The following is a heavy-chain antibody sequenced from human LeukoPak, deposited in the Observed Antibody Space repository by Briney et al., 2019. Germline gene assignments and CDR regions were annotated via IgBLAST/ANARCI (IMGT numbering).Heavy chain of an antibody. Sequence: GGSLRLSCAASGFTFSSYAMHWVRQAPGKGLEYVSAISSNGGSTYYANSVKGRFTISRDNSKNTLYLQMNSLRAEDTAVYYCARFVAAAGAPDYFDYWGQGTLVTVSS. CDR3: ARFVAAAGAPDYFDY. J-gene: IGHJ4*02. D-gene: IGHD6-13*01. CDR1: GFTFSSYA. V-gene: IGHV3-64*01. CDR2: ISSNGGST.